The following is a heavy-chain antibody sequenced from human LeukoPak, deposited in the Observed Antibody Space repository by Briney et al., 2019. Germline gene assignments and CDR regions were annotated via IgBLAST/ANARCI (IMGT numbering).Heavy chain of an antibody. D-gene: IGHD3-22*01. CDR3: ARAMGGYAYYYYMDV. V-gene: IGHV4-39*07. CDR2: INHSGST. Sequence: SETLSLTCTVSGGSISSSSYYWGWIRQPPGKGLEWIGEINHSGSTNYNPSLKSRVTISVDTSKNQFSLKLSSVTAADTAVYYCARAMGGYAYYYYMDVWGKGTTVTISS. CDR1: GGSISSSSYY. J-gene: IGHJ6*03.